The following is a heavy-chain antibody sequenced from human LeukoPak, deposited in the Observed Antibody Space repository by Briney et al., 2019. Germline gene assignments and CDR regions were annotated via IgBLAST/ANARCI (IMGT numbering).Heavy chain of an antibody. V-gene: IGHV1-69*13. D-gene: IGHD3-22*01. J-gene: IGHJ4*02. Sequence: GASVKVSCKASGGTFSSYAISWVRQAPGQGLEWMGGIIPIFGTANYAQKFQGRVTITADESTSTAYMELSSLRSEDTAVYYCAMNRAYDSSGYYIPANFDYWGQGTLVTVSS. CDR3: AMNRAYDSSGYYIPANFDY. CDR2: IIPIFGTA. CDR1: GGTFSSYA.